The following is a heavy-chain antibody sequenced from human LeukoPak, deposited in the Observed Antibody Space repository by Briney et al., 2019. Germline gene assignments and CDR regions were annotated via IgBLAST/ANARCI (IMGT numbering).Heavy chain of an antibody. CDR3: ARQGYNYAVYDYYYYMDV. V-gene: IGHV3-53*01. J-gene: IGHJ6*03. D-gene: IGHD5-18*01. CDR1: GFTVSSNY. Sequence: GGSLRLSCAASGFTVSSNYMSWVRQAPGKGLEWVSVIYSGGSTYYADSVKGRFTISRDNSKNTLYLQMNSLRAEDTAVYYCARQGYNYAVYDYYYYMDVWGKGTTVTVSS. CDR2: IYSGGST.